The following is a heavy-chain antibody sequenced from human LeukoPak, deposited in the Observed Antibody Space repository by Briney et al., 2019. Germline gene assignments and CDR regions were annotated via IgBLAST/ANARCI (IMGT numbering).Heavy chain of an antibody. Sequence: GSSVKVSCKASGGTFSSYAISWVRQAPGRGLEWMGGIIPIFGTANYAQKFQGRVTITTDESTSTAYMELSSLSSDDTAVYYCARDNYAGANWFDPWGQGTLVTVSS. CDR2: IIPIFGTA. J-gene: IGHJ5*02. CDR1: GGTFSSYA. CDR3: ARDNYAGANWFDP. D-gene: IGHD1-7*01. V-gene: IGHV1-69*05.